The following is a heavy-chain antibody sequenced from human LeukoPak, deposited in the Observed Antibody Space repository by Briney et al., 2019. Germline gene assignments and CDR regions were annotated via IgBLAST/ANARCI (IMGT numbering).Heavy chain of an antibody. CDR3: ARGGDHIVATMGVDY. Sequence: ASVKVSCKASGYTFTSYGISWVRQAPGQGLEWMGWISAYNGNTNYAQKLQGRVTMTTDTSTSTAYMELRSLRSDDTAVYYCARGGDHIVATMGVDYWGQGTLVTVSS. CDR2: ISAYNGNT. D-gene: IGHD5-12*01. V-gene: IGHV1-18*01. CDR1: GYTFTSYG. J-gene: IGHJ4*02.